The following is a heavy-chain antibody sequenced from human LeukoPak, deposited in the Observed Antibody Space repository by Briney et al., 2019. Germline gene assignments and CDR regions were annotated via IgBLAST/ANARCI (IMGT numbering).Heavy chain of an antibody. CDR3: APGHFDYL. D-gene: IGHD3-9*01. J-gene: IGHJ5*02. CDR1: GGSFSGYY. CDR2: INHSGST. V-gene: IGHV4-34*01. Sequence: SETLSLTCAVYGGSFSGYYWSWIRQPPGKGPEWIGEINHSGSTNYNPSLKSRVTISVDTSKNQFSLKLSSVTAADTAVYYCAPGHFDYLWGQGTLVTVSS.